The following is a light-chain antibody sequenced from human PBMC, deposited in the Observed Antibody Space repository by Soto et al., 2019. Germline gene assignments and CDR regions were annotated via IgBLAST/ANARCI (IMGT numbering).Light chain of an antibody. V-gene: IGKV3-15*01. J-gene: IGKJ1*01. CDR2: GTS. CDR3: QQFEDWPT. CDR1: QSVSSH. Sequence: EMVKTQSPATLSVPPGERATLSCRASQSVSSHLAWYQQKPGQAPRLLIYGTSNRATGIPDRISGSRSGTEFTLTISSLQSEDFGVYYCQQFEDWPTFGQGTKVDIK.